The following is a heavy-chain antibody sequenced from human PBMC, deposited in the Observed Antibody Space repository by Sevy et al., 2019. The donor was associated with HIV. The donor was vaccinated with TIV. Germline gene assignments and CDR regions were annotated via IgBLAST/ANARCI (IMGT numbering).Heavy chain of an antibody. Sequence: GGSLRLSCAASGFTFGSYGMHWVRQAPGKGLEWLAFASYDVGNKYYTDSVKGRFTISRDNSRNTLDLQMNSLRVEDTAVYYCARDLYTKVGYGYYFDSWGQGTLVTVSS. CDR1: GFTFGSYG. D-gene: IGHD2-15*01. CDR2: ASYDVGNK. V-gene: IGHV3-30*03. J-gene: IGHJ4*02. CDR3: ARDLYTKVGYGYYFDS.